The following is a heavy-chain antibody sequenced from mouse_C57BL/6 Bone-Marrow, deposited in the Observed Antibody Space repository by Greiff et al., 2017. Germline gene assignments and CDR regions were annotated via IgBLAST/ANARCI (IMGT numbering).Heavy chain of an antibody. CDR3: AIYYGNPYYYAMDY. D-gene: IGHD2-1*01. V-gene: IGHV1-81*01. CDR2: IYPRSGNT. CDR1: GYTFTSYG. Sequence: QVQLQQSGAELARPGASVKLSCKASGYTFTSYGISWVKQRTGQGLEWIGEIYPRSGNTYYNEKFKGKATLTADKSSSTAYMELRSLTSEDSAVYFCAIYYGNPYYYAMDYWGQGTSVTVSS. J-gene: IGHJ4*01.